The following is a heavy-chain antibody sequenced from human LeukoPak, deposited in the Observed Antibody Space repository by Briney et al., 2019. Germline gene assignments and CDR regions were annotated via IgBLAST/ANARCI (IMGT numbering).Heavy chain of an antibody. CDR3: ARDRGRVGAIFDY. CDR1: GFTFSRYT. J-gene: IGHJ4*02. D-gene: IGHD1-26*01. CDR2: IYSGGST. Sequence: HPGGSLRLSCSASGFTFSRYTMSWVRQAPGKGLEWVSVIYSGGSTYYADSVKGRFTISRDNSKNTLYLQMNSLRAEDTAVYYCARDRGRVGAIFDYWGQGTLVTVSS. V-gene: IGHV3-66*01.